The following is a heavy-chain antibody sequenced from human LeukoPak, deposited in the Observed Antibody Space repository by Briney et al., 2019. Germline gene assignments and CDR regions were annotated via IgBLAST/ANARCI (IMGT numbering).Heavy chain of an antibody. CDR3: ARLNPFYHGSGSYEFDY. V-gene: IGHV4-59*01. Sequence: SETLSLTCVVSGGSMISYYWSWIRLPPGKGLEWIGHIYYSGSTSYNPSLRSRVTISVDASKNRFSLKVSSVTAADTAVYHCARLNPFYHGSGSYEFDYWGQGTLVTVSS. J-gene: IGHJ4*02. CDR2: IYYSGST. D-gene: IGHD3-10*01. CDR1: GGSMISYY.